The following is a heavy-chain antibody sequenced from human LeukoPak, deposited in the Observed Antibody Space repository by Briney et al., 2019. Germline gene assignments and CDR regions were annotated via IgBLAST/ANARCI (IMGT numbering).Heavy chain of an antibody. D-gene: IGHD5-24*01. Sequence: GGSLRLSCAASGFTFSSYGMHWVRQAPGKGLEWVAVISYDGSNKYYADSVKGRFTISRDNSKNTLYLQMNSLRAEDTAVYYCAKDAPPPSVEMATISWGQGTLVTVSS. CDR2: ISYDGSNK. V-gene: IGHV3-30*18. CDR1: GFTFSSYG. CDR3: AKDAPPPSVEMATIS. J-gene: IGHJ4*02.